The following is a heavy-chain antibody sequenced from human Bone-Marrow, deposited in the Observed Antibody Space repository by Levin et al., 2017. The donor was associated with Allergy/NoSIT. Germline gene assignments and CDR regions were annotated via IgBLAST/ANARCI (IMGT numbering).Heavy chain of an antibody. Sequence: GASVKVSCEASGYAFSGYYVHWVRQTPGQGLEWMGWINPNSGATKYAPKFQDRVTMTRDTAISTAYMDLSRLTSDDTAVDYCARGRTITLIVVATAEHWGQGTLVTVSS. D-gene: IGHD3-22*01. V-gene: IGHV1-2*02. CDR2: INPNSGAT. CDR1: GYAFSGYY. J-gene: IGHJ1*01. CDR3: ARGRTITLIVVATAEH.